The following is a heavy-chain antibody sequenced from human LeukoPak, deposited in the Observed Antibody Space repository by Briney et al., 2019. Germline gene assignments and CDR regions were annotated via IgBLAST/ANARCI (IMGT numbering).Heavy chain of an antibody. J-gene: IGHJ4*02. Sequence: GGSLRLSCAASGFTFSSYAMSWVRQAPGKGLEWVSAISGSGGSTYYADSVKGRFTISRDNSKNTLYLQMNSLRAEDTAVYYCAKPQGDIVVVPAAPFDYWGQGTLVTASS. CDR3: AKPQGDIVVVPAAPFDY. CDR1: GFTFSSYA. D-gene: IGHD2-2*01. CDR2: ISGSGGST. V-gene: IGHV3-23*01.